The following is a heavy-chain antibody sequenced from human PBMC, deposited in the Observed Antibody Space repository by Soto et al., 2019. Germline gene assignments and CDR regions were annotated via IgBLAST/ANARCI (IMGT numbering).Heavy chain of an antibody. V-gene: IGHV3-23*01. Sequence: EVQLLESGGGLVQPGGSLRLSCAASGFTFSSYAIIWVRQAPGKGLEWVSTISGGGDGSYYADSVQGRFTISRDNYKNRVSWQLNGLRAEDTAGYYCARKAPGSLGTYCSDGGCHYAFDLWGKGTMVTVSS. CDR2: ISGGGDGS. CDR3: ARKAPGSLGTYCSDGGCHYAFDL. D-gene: IGHD2-15*01. CDR1: GFTFSSYA. J-gene: IGHJ3*01.